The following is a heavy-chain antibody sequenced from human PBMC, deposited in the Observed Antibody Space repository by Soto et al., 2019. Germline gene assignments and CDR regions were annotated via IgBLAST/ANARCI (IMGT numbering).Heavy chain of an antibody. CDR2: ISGSGGST. Sequence: GGSLRLSCAASGFTFSSYAMSWVRQAPGKGLEWVSAISGSGGSTYYADSVKGRFTISRDNSKNTLYLQMNSLRAEDTAVYYCAKNSQTNDYGDPKPAEYFDYWGQGTLVNVS. CDR1: GFTFSSYA. CDR3: AKNSQTNDYGDPKPAEYFDY. J-gene: IGHJ4*02. D-gene: IGHD4-17*01. V-gene: IGHV3-23*01.